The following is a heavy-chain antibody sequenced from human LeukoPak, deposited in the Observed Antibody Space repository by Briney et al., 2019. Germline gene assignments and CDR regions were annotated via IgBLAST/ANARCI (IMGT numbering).Heavy chain of an antibody. CDR1: GNTFTSD. J-gene: IGHJ6*03. CDR2: ISAYNGNT. Sequence: ASVKVSCKAFGNTFTSDINWVRQAPGQGLEWMGWISAYNGNTNYAQKLQGRVTMTTDTSTSTAYMELRSLRSDDTAVYYCATGPVLRYFDWLSGSYYYMDVWGKGTTVTISS. CDR3: ATGPVLRYFDWLSGSYYYMDV. D-gene: IGHD3-9*01. V-gene: IGHV1-18*01.